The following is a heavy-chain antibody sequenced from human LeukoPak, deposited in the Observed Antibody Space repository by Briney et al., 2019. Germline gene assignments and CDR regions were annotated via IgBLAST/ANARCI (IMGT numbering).Heavy chain of an antibody. Sequence: TFXXXGMSWXXXXPGKGVEGVAHINRDGSEKNYVDSIKGRFTISRDNAANSLYLQMNSLRVEDTAVYYCARDGGIIRFGGQDVWGQGTTVIVS. J-gene: IGHJ6*02. CDR2: INRDGSEK. V-gene: IGHV3-7*01. CDR1: TFXXXG. CDR3: ARDGGIIRFGGQDV. D-gene: IGHD3-16*01.